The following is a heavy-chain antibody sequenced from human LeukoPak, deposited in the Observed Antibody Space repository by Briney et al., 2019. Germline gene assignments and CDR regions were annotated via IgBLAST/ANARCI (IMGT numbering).Heavy chain of an antibody. Sequence: SETLSLTCTVSGGSISSYYWSWIRQPPGKGLEWIGYIYYSGNTYYNPSLKSRVTISVDMSKNQFSLKLSSVTAADTAVYYCARDLGYYGSGSLDYWGQGTLVTVSS. CDR1: GGSISSYY. D-gene: IGHD3-10*01. CDR2: IYYSGNT. V-gene: IGHV4-59*12. CDR3: ARDLGYYGSGSLDY. J-gene: IGHJ4*02.